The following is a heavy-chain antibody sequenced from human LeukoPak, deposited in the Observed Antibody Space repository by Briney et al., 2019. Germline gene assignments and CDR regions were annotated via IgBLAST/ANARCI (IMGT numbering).Heavy chain of an antibody. CDR2: IRYDGSNK. V-gene: IGHV3-30*02. D-gene: IGHD5-18*01. Sequence: GGSLRLSCAASGFTFSSYGMHWVRQAPGKGLEWVAFIRYDGSNKYYADSVKGRFTISRDNSKNTLYLQMNSLRAEETAVYCCAKGRGYSYGYYFDYWGQGTLVTVSS. CDR3: AKGRGYSYGYYFDY. J-gene: IGHJ4*02. CDR1: GFTFSSYG.